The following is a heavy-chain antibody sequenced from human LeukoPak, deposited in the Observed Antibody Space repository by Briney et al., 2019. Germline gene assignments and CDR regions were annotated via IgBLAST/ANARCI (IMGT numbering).Heavy chain of an antibody. CDR2: VTSNGGST. J-gene: IGHJ4*02. V-gene: IGHV3-23*01. CDR1: GFTFSSYA. Sequence: GGSLRLSCAASGFTFSSYAMTWVRQAPGKGLEWVSAVTSNGGSTYYADSVKGRFTISRDNSKNTLYLQMNSLRAEDTAVYYCAKLVTMIVVVIKGIDYWGQGTLVTVSS. CDR3: AKLVTMIVVVIKGIDY. D-gene: IGHD3-22*01.